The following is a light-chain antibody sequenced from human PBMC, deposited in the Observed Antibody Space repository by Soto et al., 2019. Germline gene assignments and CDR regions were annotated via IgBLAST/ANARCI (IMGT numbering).Light chain of an antibody. CDR3: QQYNNWPPWT. CDR2: GAS. CDR1: QSVSSN. J-gene: IGKJ1*01. Sequence: EIVLTQSPGTLSLSPGERAALSCRASQSVSSNYLAWFQQKPGQAPRPLISGASTRATGIPARFSGSGSGTEFTLTISSLQSEDFAVYYCQQYNNWPPWTFGQGTKMDIK. V-gene: IGKV3-15*01.